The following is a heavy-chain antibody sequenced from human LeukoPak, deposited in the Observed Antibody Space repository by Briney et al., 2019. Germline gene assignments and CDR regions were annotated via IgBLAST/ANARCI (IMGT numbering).Heavy chain of an antibody. J-gene: IGHJ4*02. CDR3: ARAKSGSGSYSYYFDY. V-gene: IGHV4-34*01. D-gene: IGHD3-10*01. Sequence: SETLSLTCAVYGGSFSGYYWSWIRQPPGKGLEWIGEINHSGSTNYNPSLKSRVTISVDTSKNQFSLKLSSVTAADTAVYYCARAKSGSGSYSYYFDYWGQGTLVTVSS. CDR1: GGSFSGYY. CDR2: INHSGST.